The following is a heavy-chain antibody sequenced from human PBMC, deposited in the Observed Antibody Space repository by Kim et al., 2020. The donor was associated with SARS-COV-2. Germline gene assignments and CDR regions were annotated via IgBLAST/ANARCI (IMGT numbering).Heavy chain of an antibody. J-gene: IGHJ3*02. V-gene: IGHV1-2*02. CDR1: GYTFTGYY. CDR3: ARDGYCSSTSCHDAFDI. D-gene: IGHD2-2*03. CDR2: INPNSGGT. Sequence: ASVKVSCKASGYTFTGYYMHWVRQAPGQGLEWMGWINPNSGGTNYAQKFQGRVTMTRDTSISTAYMELSRLRSDDTAVYYCARDGYCSSTSCHDAFDIWGQGTMVTVSS.